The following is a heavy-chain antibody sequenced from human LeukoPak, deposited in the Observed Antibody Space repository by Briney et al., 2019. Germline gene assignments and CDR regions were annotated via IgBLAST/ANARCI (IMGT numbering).Heavy chain of an antibody. CDR3: AKAPLGYCSSTSCSTDYYYMDV. J-gene: IGHJ6*03. CDR2: IKQDGSEK. V-gene: IGHV3-7*01. D-gene: IGHD2-2*01. CDR1: GFTFSSYW. Sequence: TGGSLRLSCAVSGFTFSSYWMSWVRQAPGKGLEWVSNIKQDGSEKYYVDSVKGRFTISRDNAKNSLYLQMNSLRAEDTAVYYCAKAPLGYCSSTSCSTDYYYMDVWGKGTTVTVSS.